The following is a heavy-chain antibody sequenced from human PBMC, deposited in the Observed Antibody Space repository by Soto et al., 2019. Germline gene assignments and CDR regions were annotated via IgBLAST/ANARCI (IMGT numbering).Heavy chain of an antibody. Sequence: EVQLVESGGGLVQPGGSPRLSCAASGFTFSSYWMHWVRQAPGKGLVWVSRINSDGSSTSYADSVKGRFTISRDNAKNTLYLQMNSLRAEDTAVYYCATNGEGYYYYYMDVWGKGTTVTVSS. CDR2: INSDGSST. J-gene: IGHJ6*03. CDR1: GFTFSSYW. CDR3: ATNGEGYYYYYMDV. V-gene: IGHV3-74*01. D-gene: IGHD3-10*01.